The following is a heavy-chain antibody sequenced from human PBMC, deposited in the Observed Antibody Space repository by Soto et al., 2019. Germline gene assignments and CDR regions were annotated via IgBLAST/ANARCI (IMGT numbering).Heavy chain of an antibody. CDR3: ASGIAVAPYYYYYYGMDV. J-gene: IGHJ6*02. V-gene: IGHV5-10-1*01. CDR1: GYSFTSYW. D-gene: IGHD6-19*01. Sequence: GESLKISCKGSGYSFTSYWISWVRQMPGKVLEWMGRIDPSDSYTNYSPSFQGHVTISADKSISTAYLQWSSLKASDTAMYYCASGIAVAPYYYYYYGMDVWGQGTTVTVSS. CDR2: IDPSDSYT.